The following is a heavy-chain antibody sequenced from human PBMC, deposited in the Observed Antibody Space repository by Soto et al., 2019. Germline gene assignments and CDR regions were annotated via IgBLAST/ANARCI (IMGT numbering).Heavy chain of an antibody. CDR1: GFTFSSYA. Sequence: EVQLLESGGGLVQPGGSLRLSCAASGFTFSSYAMSWVHQAPGKGLEWVSAISGSGGSTYYADSVKGRFTISRDNSKNTLYLQMNSLRAEDTAVYYCAKYYDSSGYYLYYFDYWGQGTLVTVSS. D-gene: IGHD3-22*01. J-gene: IGHJ4*02. CDR3: AKYYDSSGYYLYYFDY. CDR2: ISGSGGST. V-gene: IGHV3-23*01.